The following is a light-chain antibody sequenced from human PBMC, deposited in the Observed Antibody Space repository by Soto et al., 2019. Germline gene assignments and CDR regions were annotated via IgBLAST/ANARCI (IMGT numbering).Light chain of an antibody. J-gene: IGLJ3*02. Sequence: QAVVTQSSSASASLGSSVKLTCTLSSGHSSYIIAWHQQQPGKAPRYLMKLEGSGSYNKGXXXXXXFSGSSSGADRYLTXXXXRXXXXXXXYCETWDGNTRVFGGGTKLTVL. CDR2: LEGSGSY. V-gene: IGLV4-60*02. CDR1: SGHSSYI. CDR3: ETWDGNTRV.